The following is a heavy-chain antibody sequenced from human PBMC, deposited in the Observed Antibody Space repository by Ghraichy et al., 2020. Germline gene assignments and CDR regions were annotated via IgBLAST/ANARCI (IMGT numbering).Heavy chain of an antibody. D-gene: IGHD4-17*01. CDR3: ARATVTPSYSYYYGMDV. CDR1: GGSVNTGSYY. CDR2: IYPSGST. J-gene: IGHJ6*02. V-gene: IGHV4-61*02. Sequence: SQTLSLTCIVSGGSVNTGSYYWSWIRQPAGKGLEWIGRIYPSGSTDYNPSLKSRVTISIDTSKSHFSLQLSSVTAADTAVYYGARATVTPSYSYYYGMDVWGQGTTVTVSS.